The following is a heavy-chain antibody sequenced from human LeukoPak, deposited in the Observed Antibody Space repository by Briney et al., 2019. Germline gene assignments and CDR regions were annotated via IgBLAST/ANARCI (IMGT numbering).Heavy chain of an antibody. J-gene: IGHJ2*01. D-gene: IGHD1-26*01. CDR3: AKEDPIGWDSDWYFDL. CDR2: IRYDGSNK. V-gene: IGHV3-30*02. CDR1: GFTFSSYG. Sequence: GGSLRLSCAASGFTFSSYGMHWVRQAPGKGLEWVAFIRYDGSNKYYADSVKGRFTISRDNSKNTLYLQMNSLRAEDTAVCYCAKEDPIGWDSDWYFDLWGRGTLVTVSS.